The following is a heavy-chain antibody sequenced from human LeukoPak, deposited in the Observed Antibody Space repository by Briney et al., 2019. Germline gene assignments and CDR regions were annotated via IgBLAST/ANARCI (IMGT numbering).Heavy chain of an antibody. CDR1: GGSISSYY. J-gene: IGHJ5*02. CDR2: LYYSGST. CDR3: ARDRYYGSGSYGWFDP. D-gene: IGHD3-10*01. Sequence: SETLSLTCTVSGGSISSYYWSWIRPPPGKGLEWIGYLYYSGSTNYNPSLKSRVTISVNTSKNQFSLKLSSVTAADTAVYYCARDRYYGSGSYGWFDPWGQGTLVTVSS. V-gene: IGHV4-59*01.